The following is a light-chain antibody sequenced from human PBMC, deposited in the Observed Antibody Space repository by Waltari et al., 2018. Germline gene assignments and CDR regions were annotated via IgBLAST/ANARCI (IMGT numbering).Light chain of an antibody. CDR3: CTFTSSGTWV. Sequence: QSALTQPASVSGSPGQSITLSCTSDVGTYHLVSWYQQRPGTAPKLKIYGATKRPSGVSDRFSGSKSVNTASLTISGLQAEDEADYYCCTFTSSGTWVFGGGTKLTVL. CDR2: GAT. V-gene: IGLV2-23*01. CDR1: SDVGTYHL. J-gene: IGLJ2*01.